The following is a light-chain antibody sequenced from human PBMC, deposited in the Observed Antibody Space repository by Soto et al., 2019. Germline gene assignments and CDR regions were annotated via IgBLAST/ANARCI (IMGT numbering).Light chain of an antibody. V-gene: IGLV2-11*01. CDR2: DVS. Sequence: QSVLTQPRSVSGSPGQSVTISCTGSSSDVGGYNHVSWYQHHPGKAPKVMIYDVSKRTSGVPDRSSGSKSDNTASLTTSGLKAEDEADYYCCSSTGTYTFVFGTGTKVTVL. CDR1: SSDVGGYNH. J-gene: IGLJ1*01. CDR3: CSSTGTYTFV.